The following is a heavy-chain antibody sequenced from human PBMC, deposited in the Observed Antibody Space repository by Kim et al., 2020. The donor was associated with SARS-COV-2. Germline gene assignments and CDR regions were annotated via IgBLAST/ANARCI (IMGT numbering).Heavy chain of an antibody. CDR2: IGTAGDT. D-gene: IGHD2-2*01. CDR3: VVSAAAFSFDY. Sequence: GGSLRLSCAASGFTFSSYDMHWVRQATGNGLEWVSAIGTAGDTYYPGSVKGRFTISRENAKNSLYLQMNSLRAGDTAVYYCVVSAAAFSFDYWGQGTLVTVSS. J-gene: IGHJ4*02. V-gene: IGHV3-13*04. CDR1: GFTFSSYD.